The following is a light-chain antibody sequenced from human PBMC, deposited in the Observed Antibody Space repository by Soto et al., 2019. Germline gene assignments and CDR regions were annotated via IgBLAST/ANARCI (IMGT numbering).Light chain of an antibody. J-gene: IGKJ4*02. CDR3: LQDYSYPLT. Sequence: AIPMTPAPSSLSASVGDRVTITCRASQGISYALGWYQQKPGKAPKLLIFAASSLQSAVPSRFSGSGSGTDFTLTISSLQPEDFATYYCLQDYSYPLTFGGGTKVEI. CDR1: QGISYA. CDR2: AAS. V-gene: IGKV1-6*01.